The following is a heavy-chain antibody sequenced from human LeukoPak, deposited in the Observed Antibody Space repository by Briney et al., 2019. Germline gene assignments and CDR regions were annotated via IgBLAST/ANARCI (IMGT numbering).Heavy chain of an antibody. CDR1: GFSLSTSGVG. J-gene: IGHJ4*02. CDR3: AHRSQVLVGATALYYFDY. Sequence: SGPTLVNPTQTLTLTCTFSGFSLSTSGVGVGWIRQPPGKALEWLALIYWNDDKRYSPSLKSRPTITKDTSKNQVVLTMTNMDPVDTATYYCAHRSQVLVGATALYYFDYWGQGTLVTVSS. D-gene: IGHD1-26*01. CDR2: IYWNDDK. V-gene: IGHV2-5*01.